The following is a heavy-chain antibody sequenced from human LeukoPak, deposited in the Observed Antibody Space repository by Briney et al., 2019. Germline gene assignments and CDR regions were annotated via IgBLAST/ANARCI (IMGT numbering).Heavy chain of an antibody. CDR2: ISSSVSII. Sequence: HPGGSLRLSCAASGFTVSSYEMNWVRQAPGEGLEWVSYISSSVSIIYYADSVKGRFTISRDNAKNSLYLQMNSLRPEDTAVYYCARGGSYLHYWGQGTLVTVSS. CDR1: GFTVSSYE. V-gene: IGHV3-48*03. J-gene: IGHJ4*02. D-gene: IGHD3-16*01. CDR3: ARGGSYLHY.